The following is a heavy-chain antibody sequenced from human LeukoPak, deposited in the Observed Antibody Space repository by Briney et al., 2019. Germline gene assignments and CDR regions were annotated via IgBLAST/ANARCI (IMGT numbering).Heavy chain of an antibody. V-gene: IGHV3-30*03. J-gene: IGHJ4*02. CDR2: IARDGGAK. Sequence: GGSLRLSCVASGFSFSNHGMHWVRQAPGKGLEWVSVIARDGGAKFYADSVKGRFTLSRDNSKNMFFLQMNFLTVEDTAIYYCAREATWGQWYFDHWGQGTPVIVPS. D-gene: IGHD6-19*01. CDR3: AREATWGQWYFDH. CDR1: GFSFSNHG.